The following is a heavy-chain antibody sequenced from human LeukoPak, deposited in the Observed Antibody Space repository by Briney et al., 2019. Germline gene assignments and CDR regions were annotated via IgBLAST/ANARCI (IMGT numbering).Heavy chain of an antibody. CDR1: GFTFIDYY. V-gene: IGHV3-11*01. CDR3: ARDRLVGATSMWNWFDP. J-gene: IGHJ5*02. CDR2: ISSSGSTI. Sequence: GGSLRLSCAASGFTFIDYYMSWIRQAPGKGLEWVSYISSSGSTIYYAESVKGRFTISRDNAKNSLYLQMNSLRAEDTAAYYGARDRLVGATSMWNWFDPWGKGTLVTVSS. D-gene: IGHD1-26*01.